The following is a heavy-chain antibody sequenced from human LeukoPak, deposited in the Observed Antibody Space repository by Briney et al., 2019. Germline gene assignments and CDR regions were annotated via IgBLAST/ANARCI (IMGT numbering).Heavy chain of an antibody. CDR3: ASYYDSSGNAFDI. V-gene: IGHV3-53*01. CDR2: IYSGGST. Sequence: GGSLRLSGAASGFTVSSNYMSWVRQAPGKGLEWVSVIYSGGSTSYADSVKGRFTISRDNSKNTLYLQMNSLRAEDTAVYYCASYYDSSGNAFDIWGQGTMVTVSS. CDR1: GFTVSSNY. J-gene: IGHJ3*02. D-gene: IGHD3-22*01.